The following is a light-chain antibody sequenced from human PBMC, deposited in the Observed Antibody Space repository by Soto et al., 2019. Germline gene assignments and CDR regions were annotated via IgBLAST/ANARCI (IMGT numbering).Light chain of an antibody. CDR1: QSVSNNY. CDR3: QQYGSSGT. J-gene: IGKJ1*01. V-gene: IGKV3-20*01. Sequence: EIVLTQSPGTLSLSPGERATLSCRASQSVSNNYLAWYQQKPGQAPRLLIYAASNRATGIPDRFSGSGSGTDLTLTISRLEPEDFAVYYCQQYGSSGTSGQGTKVDI. CDR2: AAS.